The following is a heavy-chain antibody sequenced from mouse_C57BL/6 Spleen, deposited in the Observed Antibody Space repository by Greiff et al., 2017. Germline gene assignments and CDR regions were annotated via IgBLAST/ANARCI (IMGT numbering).Heavy chain of an antibody. CDR1: GYTFTDYY. V-gene: IGHV1-26*01. CDR3: ARPLYYAMDY. J-gene: IGHJ4*01. Sequence: EVQLQQSGPELVKPGASVKISCKASGYTFTDYYMNWVKQSHGKSLEWIGDINPNNGGTSYNQKFKGKATLTVDKSSSTAYMELRSLTSEDSAVYYCARPLYYAMDYWGQKASVTVSS. CDR2: INPNNGGT.